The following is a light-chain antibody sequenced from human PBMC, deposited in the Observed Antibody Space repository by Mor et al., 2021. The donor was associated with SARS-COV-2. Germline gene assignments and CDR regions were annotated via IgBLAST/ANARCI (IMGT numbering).Light chain of an antibody. CDR2: EVR. CDR3: SSYTTTSTLYV. Sequence: GPNSDVGGFNNVSWYQQHPDKAPKQMIYEVRDRPSGVPDRFSGSKSGNTAYLTISGLQAEDEADYYCSSYTTTSTLYVFG. V-gene: IGLV2-14*01. J-gene: IGLJ1*01. CDR1: NSDVGGFNN.